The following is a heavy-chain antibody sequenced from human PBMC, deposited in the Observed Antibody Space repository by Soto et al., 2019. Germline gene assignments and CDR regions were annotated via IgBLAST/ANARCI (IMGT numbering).Heavy chain of an antibody. V-gene: IGHV3-30*18. Sequence: QVQLVESGGGVVQPGRSLRLSCAASGFTFSSYGMHWVRQAPGKGLEWVAVISYDGSNKYYPDSVKGRFTISRDNSKNTLYLQMNSLKAEDTAVYYCAKDGADFDYWGQGTLVTVSS. CDR1: GFTFSSYG. D-gene: IGHD3-16*01. CDR3: AKDGADFDY. J-gene: IGHJ4*02. CDR2: ISYDGSNK.